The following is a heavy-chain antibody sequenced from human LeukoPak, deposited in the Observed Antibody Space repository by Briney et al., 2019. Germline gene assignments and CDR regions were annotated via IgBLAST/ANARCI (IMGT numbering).Heavy chain of an antibody. D-gene: IGHD2-2*01. CDR2: INPSGGGT. CDR1: GYTFTSYD. J-gene: IGHJ6*02. V-gene: IGHV1-46*01. Sequence: ASVKVSCKASGYTFTSYDMQWVRQAPGQGFEWLGMINPSGGGTNYAQKFQGRVTMTRDTSTSTVYLELSSLRSEDTAVYYCARWVGGPAGINYYGMDVWGHGTTVTVSS. CDR3: ARWVGGPAGINYYGMDV.